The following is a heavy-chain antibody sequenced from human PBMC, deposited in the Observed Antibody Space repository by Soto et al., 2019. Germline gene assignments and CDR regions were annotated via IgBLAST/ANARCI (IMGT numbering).Heavy chain of an antibody. CDR3: ATPVDSSAPSGFFY. D-gene: IGHD3-22*01. CDR1: GYSFTSYW. J-gene: IGHJ4*02. V-gene: IGHV5-51*01. CDR2: IYPGDSDT. Sequence: GESLKISCKGSGYSFTSYWIGWLRQMPGKGLEWMGIIYPGDSDTRYSPSFQGQVTISADKSISAAYLQWSSLKASDTAMFYCATPVDSSAPSGFFYWGQGTLVTVSS.